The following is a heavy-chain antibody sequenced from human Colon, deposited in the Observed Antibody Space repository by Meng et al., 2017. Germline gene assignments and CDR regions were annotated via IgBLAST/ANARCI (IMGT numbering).Heavy chain of an antibody. D-gene: IGHD6-19*01. V-gene: IGHV4-34*01. CDR2: INHTGNT. CDR3: ARSVRLGVAGKSGAY. J-gene: IGHJ4*02. CDR1: GGSFSGYS. Sequence: QVQLRPWGSGLLKPSETLSLTCAVYGGSFSGYSWSWIRQPPGKGLEWIGEINHTGNTSYNPSLKSRLTISVDTSKNQFSLNLSSVTAADTALYYCARSVRLGVAGKSGAYWGQGTLVTVSS.